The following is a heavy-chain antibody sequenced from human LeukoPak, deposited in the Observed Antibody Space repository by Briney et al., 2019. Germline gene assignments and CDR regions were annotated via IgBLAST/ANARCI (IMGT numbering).Heavy chain of an antibody. CDR2: INSDDTST. CDR1: GFTFNTYW. Sequence: GGSLRLSCSASGFTFNTYWMHWVRQRPGQGLVWVSRINSDDTSTTYADSVKGRFTISRDNAKNTVYLQMNSLRDEDTAVYYCTKGGTVGFDSWGQGTVVTVSS. J-gene: IGHJ4*02. V-gene: IGHV3-74*01. CDR3: TKGGTVGFDS. D-gene: IGHD1-1*01.